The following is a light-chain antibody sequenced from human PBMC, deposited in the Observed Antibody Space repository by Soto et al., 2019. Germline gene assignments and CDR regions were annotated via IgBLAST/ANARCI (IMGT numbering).Light chain of an antibody. CDR3: QRYGSSPPRYT. CDR2: GSS. V-gene: IGKV3-20*01. Sequence: ESVLTQSPGTLSLSPGERATLSCRASQSVSSSYLAWYQQKPGQAPRLLIYGSSSRTTGIPDRFSGSGSGTHLTLTISRLEPGDFAVYYCQRYGSSPPRYTFGQGTKLEIK. CDR1: QSVSSSY. J-gene: IGKJ2*01.